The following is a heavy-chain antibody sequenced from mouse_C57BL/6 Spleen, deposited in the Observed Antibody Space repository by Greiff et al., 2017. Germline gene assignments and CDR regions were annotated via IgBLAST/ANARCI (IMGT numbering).Heavy chain of an antibody. CDR3: ARGGLRRGGAWFAY. V-gene: IGHV1-55*01. J-gene: IGHJ3*01. CDR2: IYPGSGST. D-gene: IGHD2-4*01. Sequence: QVQLQQPGAELVKPGASVKMSCKASGYTFTSYWINWVKQRPGQGLEWIGDIYPGSGSTNYNEKFKSKATLTVDTSSSTAYMQLSSLTSEDSAVYSCARGGLRRGGAWFAYWGQGTLVTVSA. CDR1: GYTFTSYW.